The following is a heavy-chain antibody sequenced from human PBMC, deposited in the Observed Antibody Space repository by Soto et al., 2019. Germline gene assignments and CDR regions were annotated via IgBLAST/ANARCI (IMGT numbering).Heavy chain of an antibody. Sequence: GGSLRLSCAASGFIFSNYALSWVRQTPGQGLEWVSAILGSGGSTYHADSVKGRFTISRDNSENTLYLQMNSLRAEDTAVYYCAKNSRRDYVRAYFDYWGQGALVTVSS. V-gene: IGHV3-23*01. CDR2: ILGSGGST. CDR1: GFIFSNYA. D-gene: IGHD4-17*01. CDR3: AKNSRRDYVRAYFDY. J-gene: IGHJ4*02.